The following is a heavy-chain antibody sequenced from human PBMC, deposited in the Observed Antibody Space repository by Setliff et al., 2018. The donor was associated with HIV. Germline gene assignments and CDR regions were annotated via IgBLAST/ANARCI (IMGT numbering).Heavy chain of an antibody. CDR2: IYPSGST. V-gene: IGHV4-4*07. D-gene: IGHD3-22*01. CDR1: GGSLQGYY. J-gene: IGHJ6*03. CDR3: AREFYHYDSSDYYSDYYYYYMDV. Sequence: SETLSLTCSVSGGSLQGYYWSWIRQPAGKGLEWIGRIYPSGSTSYNPSLKSRVTMSVDTSKNQISLKLSPVTAADTAVFYCAREFYHYDSSDYYSDYYYYYMDVWGKGTTVTVSS.